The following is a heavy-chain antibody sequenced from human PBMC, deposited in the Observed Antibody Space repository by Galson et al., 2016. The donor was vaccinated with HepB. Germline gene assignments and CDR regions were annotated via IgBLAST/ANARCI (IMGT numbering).Heavy chain of an antibody. D-gene: IGHD4-23*01. V-gene: IGHV4-59*01. Sequence: SETLSLTCSVSGGSITSYYWSWIRQPPGKGLEWIGYIYYSGSTSYNPSLQSRVTISVDPSKTQFSLTLSSVTAADTAVYYCARYGGNSVYYYGMDVWGQGTTVTVSS. CDR1: GGSITSYY. J-gene: IGHJ6*02. CDR2: IYYSGST. CDR3: ARYGGNSVYYYGMDV.